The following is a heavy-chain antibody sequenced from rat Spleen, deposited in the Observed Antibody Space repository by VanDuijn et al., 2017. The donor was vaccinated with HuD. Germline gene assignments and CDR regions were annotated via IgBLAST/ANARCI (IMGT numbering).Heavy chain of an antibody. J-gene: IGHJ2*01. V-gene: IGHV3-3*01. Sequence: EVQLQESGPGLVKPSQSLSLTCSVTGYSITSNFWGWIRKFPGNKLEWMGYINSAGSTVYNPSLKSRISITRDTSKKQFFLQVNSVSTEDTATYYCARYEGLRGYFDYWGQGVMVTVSS. CDR3: ARYEGLRGYFDY. CDR1: GYSITSNF. CDR2: INSAGST. D-gene: IGHD1-11*01.